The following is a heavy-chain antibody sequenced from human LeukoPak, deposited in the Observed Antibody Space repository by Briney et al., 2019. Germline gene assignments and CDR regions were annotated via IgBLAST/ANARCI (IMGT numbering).Heavy chain of an antibody. J-gene: IGHJ4*02. CDR1: GYTFTGYY. D-gene: IGHD3-10*01. CDR3: ALLLWFGESMTTDY. V-gene: IGHV1-2*06. CDR2: INPNSGGT. Sequence: ASVTVSCKASGYTFTGYYMHWVRQAPGQGLEWMGRINPNSGGTNYAQKFQGRVTMTRDTSISTAYMELSRLRSDDTAVYYCALLLWFGESMTTDYWGQGTLVTVSS.